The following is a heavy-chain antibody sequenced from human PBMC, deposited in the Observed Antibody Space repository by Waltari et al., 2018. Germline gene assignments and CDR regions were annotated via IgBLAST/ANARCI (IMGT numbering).Heavy chain of an antibody. V-gene: IGHV4-34*01. Sequence: QVQLQQWGAGLLKPSETLSLTCAVYGGSSSGYYWTWIRQPPGKGREWIGEINHSGSTNYNPSLKSRVTISVDTSNNQFSLKLSSVTAADTAVYYCASRLSDYVWGSYRYTRYFQHWGQGTLVTVSS. CDR2: INHSGST. CDR1: GGSSSGYY. D-gene: IGHD3-16*02. CDR3: ASRLSDYVWGSYRYTRYFQH. J-gene: IGHJ1*01.